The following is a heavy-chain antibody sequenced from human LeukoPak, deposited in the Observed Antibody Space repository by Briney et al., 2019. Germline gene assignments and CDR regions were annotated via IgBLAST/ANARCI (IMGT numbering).Heavy chain of an antibody. Sequence: GGSLRLSCAASGFTFSNYGMHWVRQAPGKGLEWVAVIWYDGSNKYYADSVRGRFTISRDNAKNSLYLQMNSLRPEDTAVYYCARDPGYNSGAWGQGTLVTVSS. J-gene: IGHJ5*02. CDR1: GFTFSNYG. V-gene: IGHV3-33*01. CDR3: ARDPGYNSGA. CDR2: IWYDGSNK. D-gene: IGHD6-19*01.